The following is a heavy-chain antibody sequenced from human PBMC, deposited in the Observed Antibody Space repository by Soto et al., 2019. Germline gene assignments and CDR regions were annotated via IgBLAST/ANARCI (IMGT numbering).Heavy chain of an antibody. CDR3: ARGGLYCSSTSCDWGGDYGMDV. V-gene: IGHV6-1*01. J-gene: IGHJ6*02. CDR1: GDSVSSNSAA. D-gene: IGHD2-2*01. Sequence: SQTLSLTCAISGDSVSSNSAAWNWIRQSPSRGLEWLGRTYYRSKWYNDYAVSVKSRITINPDTSKNQFSLQLNSVTPEDTAVYYCARGGLYCSSTSCDWGGDYGMDVWGQGTTVTVYS. CDR2: TYYRSKWYN.